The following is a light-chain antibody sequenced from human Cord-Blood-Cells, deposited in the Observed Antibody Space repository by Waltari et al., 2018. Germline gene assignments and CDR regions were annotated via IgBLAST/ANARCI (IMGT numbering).Light chain of an antibody. J-gene: IGKJ3*01. V-gene: IGKV3-20*01. CDR2: GAS. CDR1: QSVSSSY. Sequence: IVLTQSPGTLSLSPGERATFSCRASQSVSSSYLAWYQQKPGQAPRLLIYGASSRATGIPDRFSGSGSGTDFTLTISRLEPEDFAVYYCQQYGSSPPFTFGPGTKVDIK. CDR3: QQYGSSPPFT.